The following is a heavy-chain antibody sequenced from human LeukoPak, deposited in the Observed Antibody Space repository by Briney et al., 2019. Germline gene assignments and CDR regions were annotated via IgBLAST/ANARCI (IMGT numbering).Heavy chain of an antibody. D-gene: IGHD3-10*01. Sequence: GGSLRLSCAASGFTFDDYGMSWGRQAPGKGLEWGSGINWNGGITGYADSVKGRFTISRDNAKNSLYLQMNSLRAEDTALYYCARDTSSSYGSGSDYWGQGTLVTVSS. J-gene: IGHJ4*02. CDR3: ARDTSSSYGSGSDY. CDR2: INWNGGIT. V-gene: IGHV3-20*04. CDR1: GFTFDDYG.